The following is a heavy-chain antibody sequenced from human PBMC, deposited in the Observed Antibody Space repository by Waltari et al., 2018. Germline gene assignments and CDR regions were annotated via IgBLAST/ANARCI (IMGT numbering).Heavy chain of an antibody. D-gene: IGHD1-1*01. V-gene: IGHV3-23*01. J-gene: IGHJ4*02. CDR3: ARAYNWNDFFDF. CDR2: ISGSGGGT. Sequence: EVQLLESGGGLVQPGGSLRLSCSACALTFLNYGMSWVRQAPGKGLEWVSGISGSGGGTYYADSVKGRFTISRDNSKNTLYLQMNSLRADDSAFYYCARAYNWNDFFDFWGLGTLVTVSS. CDR1: ALTFLNYG.